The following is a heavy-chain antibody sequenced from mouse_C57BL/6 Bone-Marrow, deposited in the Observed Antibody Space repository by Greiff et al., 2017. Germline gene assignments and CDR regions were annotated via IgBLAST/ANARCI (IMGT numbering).Heavy chain of an antibody. V-gene: IGHV1-61*01. Sequence: QVQPPPPFSELVRPGSSVKLSCKASGYTFTSYWMDWVKQRPGQGLEWIGNIYPSDSETHYNQKFKDKATLTVDKSSSTAYMQLSSLTSEDSAVYYCARETQTVVATKGMDYWGQGTSVTVSS. CDR2: IYPSDSET. D-gene: IGHD1-1*01. CDR1: GYTFTSYW. CDR3: ARETQTVVATKGMDY. J-gene: IGHJ4*01.